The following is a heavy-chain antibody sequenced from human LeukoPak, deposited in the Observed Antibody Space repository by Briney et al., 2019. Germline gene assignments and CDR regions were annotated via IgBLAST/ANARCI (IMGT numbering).Heavy chain of an antibody. V-gene: IGHV1-69*05. J-gene: IGHJ6*03. CDR3: AVTGLYNYYYYHYMEV. D-gene: IGHD7-27*01. CDR1: GGTFSSYA. Sequence: SVKVSCKASGGTFSSYAISWVRQAPGQGLEWMGRIIPIFGTANYAQKFQGRVTITTDESTSTAYMELSSLRSEDTAVYYCAVTGLYNYYYYHYMEVWGKGTTVTVSS. CDR2: IIPIFGTA.